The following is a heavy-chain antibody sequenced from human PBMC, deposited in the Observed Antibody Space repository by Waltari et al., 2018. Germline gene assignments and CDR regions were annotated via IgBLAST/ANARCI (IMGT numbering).Heavy chain of an antibody. J-gene: IGHJ4*02. CDR3: ARGGADYYDSNGPFDF. V-gene: IGHV1-2*06. CDR1: GYTFSDYY. Sequence: QVQLVQPGAEVKKPGASIKVSCKASGYTFSDYYIHWVRQAPGHGLEWMGRINPHSGATNSLGKFQVRVTMTRDTSISTAFMELTSLTSDDTAIYYCARGGADYYDSNGPFDFWGQGTLVSVS. CDR2: INPHSGAT. D-gene: IGHD3-22*01.